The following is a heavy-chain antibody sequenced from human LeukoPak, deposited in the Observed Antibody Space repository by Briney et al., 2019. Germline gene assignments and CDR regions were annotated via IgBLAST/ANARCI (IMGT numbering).Heavy chain of an antibody. J-gene: IGHJ5*02. CDR1: GGSISSGGYY. CDR2: IYYSGST. D-gene: IGHD2-2*01. CDR3: ARYCSSTNGYKGGFDP. V-gene: IGHV4-31*03. Sequence: SQTLSLTCTVSGGSISSGGYYWSWIRQHPGKGLEWIGYIYYSGSTYSNPSLKSRVTISVDTSKNQFSLNLSSVTAADTAVYYCARYCSSTNGYKGGFDPWGQGTLVTVSS.